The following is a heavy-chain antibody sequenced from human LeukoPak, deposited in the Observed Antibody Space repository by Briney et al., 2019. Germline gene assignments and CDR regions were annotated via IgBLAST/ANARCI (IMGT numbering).Heavy chain of an antibody. CDR3: ARGLRPRDYYYYGLDV. D-gene: IGHD4-17*01. J-gene: IGHJ6*02. CDR2: ISHSGST. V-gene: IGHV4-59*01. Sequence: SETLSLTCNVSAGSIRTYYWSWIRQPPGKGLEWIGCISHSGSTDYNPSLKSRLTMSVDTSKNQFSLKLTSVTAADTAMYYCARGLRPRDYYYYGLDVWGPGTTVTVSS. CDR1: AGSIRTYY.